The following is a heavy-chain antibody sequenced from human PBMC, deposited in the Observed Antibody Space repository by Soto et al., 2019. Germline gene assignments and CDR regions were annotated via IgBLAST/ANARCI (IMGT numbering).Heavy chain of an antibody. CDR3: VRRHVSATGIDWFVP. CDR2: INAANGDT. CDR1: GYTFTSYG. D-gene: IGHD6-13*01. J-gene: IGHJ5*02. V-gene: IGHV1-3*01. Sequence: ASVKVSCKASGYTFTSYGIHWVRQAPGQRLEWMGWINAANGDTKYSPKFQGRVTITRGTSASTAYMELSSLRSEDTAVYYCVRRHVSATGIDWFVPWGQGTLVTVSS.